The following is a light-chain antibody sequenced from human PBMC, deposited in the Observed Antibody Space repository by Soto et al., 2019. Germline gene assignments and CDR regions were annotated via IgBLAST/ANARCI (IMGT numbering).Light chain of an antibody. CDR3: QSYDSSLTTFV. CDR2: GDN. J-gene: IGLJ1*01. CDR1: SSNIGAEYD. V-gene: IGLV1-40*01. Sequence: QSVLTQPPSVSGAPGQRVAISCTGSSSNIGAEYDVHWYQQLPGTAPKRLIYGDNNRPSGVPDRFSGSKSGTSASLAITGLQPEDEADYYCQSYDSSLTTFVFGTGTKVTVL.